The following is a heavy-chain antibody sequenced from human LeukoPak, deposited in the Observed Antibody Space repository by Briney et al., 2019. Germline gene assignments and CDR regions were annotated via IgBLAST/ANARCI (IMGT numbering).Heavy chain of an antibody. D-gene: IGHD3-10*01. Sequence: PGGSLRLSCAASGFTFNSYAMSWIRQPPGKGLEWVSTITGSGGSRYYADSVEGRFTISRDNSENTLYLQMNSLRVEDTAMYYCAKRGFDGSGSYYTRDWGQGTLVTVSS. CDR2: ITGSGGSR. J-gene: IGHJ4*02. CDR1: GFTFNSYA. CDR3: AKRGFDGSGSYYTRD. V-gene: IGHV3-23*01.